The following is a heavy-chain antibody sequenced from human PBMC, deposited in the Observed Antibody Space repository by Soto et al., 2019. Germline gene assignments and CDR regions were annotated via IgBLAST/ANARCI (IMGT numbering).Heavy chain of an antibody. CDR3: ARAERYCSGGSCYSLYFDL. D-gene: IGHD2-15*01. Sequence: EVQLVESGGGLVQPGGSLRLSCAASGFTFSSYDMHWVRQATGKGLEWVSAIGTAGDTYYPGSVKGRFTISRENAKNSLYLQMNRLRAGDTAVYYCARAERYCSGGSCYSLYFDLWGRGTLVTVSS. J-gene: IGHJ2*01. V-gene: IGHV3-13*01. CDR1: GFTFSSYD. CDR2: IGTAGDT.